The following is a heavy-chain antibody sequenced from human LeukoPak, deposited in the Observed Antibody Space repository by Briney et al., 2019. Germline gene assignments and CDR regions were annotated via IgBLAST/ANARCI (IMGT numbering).Heavy chain of an antibody. CDR2: INHSGST. Sequence: SETLSLTCTVSGGSISSSSDFWSWIRQPPGKGLEWIGEINHSGSTNYNPSLKSRVTISVDTSKKQFSLKLSSVTAADTAVYYCARGPHTGVNYYDSSGYYYWGQGTLVTVSS. J-gene: IGHJ4*02. V-gene: IGHV4-39*07. CDR1: GGSISSSSDF. CDR3: ARGPHTGVNYYDSSGYYY. D-gene: IGHD3-22*01.